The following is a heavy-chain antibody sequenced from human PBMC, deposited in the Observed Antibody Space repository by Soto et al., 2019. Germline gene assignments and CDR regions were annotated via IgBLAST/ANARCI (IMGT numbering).Heavy chain of an antibody. V-gene: IGHV5-51*01. D-gene: IGHD4-4*01. CDR2: IYPGDSDT. J-gene: IGHJ6*03. CDR3: ARHRGTASNYLGYYYYYMDV. Sequence: GESLKISCKGSGYSFTSYWIGWVRQMPGKGLEWMGIIYPGDSDTRYSPSFQGQVTISADKSISTAYLQWSSLKASDTAMYYCARHRGTASNYLGYYYYYMDVWGKGTTVTVSS. CDR1: GYSFTSYW.